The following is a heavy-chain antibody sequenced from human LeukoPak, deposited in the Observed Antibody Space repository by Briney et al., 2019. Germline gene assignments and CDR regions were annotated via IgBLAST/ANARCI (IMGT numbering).Heavy chain of an antibody. CDR2: IHSDGTT. D-gene: IGHD3-16*01. CDR3: ARLNFRGGEALHFDS. CDR1: GGSLTNYY. Sequence: SETLSLTCSVSGGSLTNYYWGWIRQPPGKGLEFIGYIHSDGTTNYDSSLQSRVAISLDTSKIQFSLRLYSVTAADTALYFCARLNFRGGEALHFDSWGQGTLVTVSS. V-gene: IGHV4-4*09. J-gene: IGHJ4*02.